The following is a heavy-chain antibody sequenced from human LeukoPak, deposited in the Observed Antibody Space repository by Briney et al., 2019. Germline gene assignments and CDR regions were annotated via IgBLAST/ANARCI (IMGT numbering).Heavy chain of an antibody. V-gene: IGHV4-39*01. CDR1: GGSISSSSYY. Sequence: SETLSLTCTVSGGSISSSSYYWGWIRQPPGKGLEWIGSIYYSGSTYYNPSLKSRVTISVDTSKNQFSLKLSSVTAADTAVYYCAGSNYGKWYFDLWGRGTLVTVSS. CDR2: IYYSGST. J-gene: IGHJ2*01. CDR3: AGSNYGKWYFDL. D-gene: IGHD4-11*01.